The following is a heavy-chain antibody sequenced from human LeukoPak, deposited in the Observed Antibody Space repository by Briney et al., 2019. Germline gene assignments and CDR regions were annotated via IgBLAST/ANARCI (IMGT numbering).Heavy chain of an antibody. Sequence: PSETLSLTCAVSGGSISSGGYSWSWIRQPPGKGLEWIGYIYHSGSTYYTPSLKSRVTISVDRSKHQFSLKLSSVTAADTAVYYCARLSTIFGVVNGFDYWGQGTLVTVSS. J-gene: IGHJ4*02. CDR1: GGSISSGGYS. V-gene: IGHV4-30-2*01. CDR3: ARLSTIFGVVNGFDY. D-gene: IGHD3-3*01. CDR2: IYHSGST.